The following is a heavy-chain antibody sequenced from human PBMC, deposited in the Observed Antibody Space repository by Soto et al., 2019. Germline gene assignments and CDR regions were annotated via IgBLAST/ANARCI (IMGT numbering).Heavy chain of an antibody. J-gene: IGHJ4*01. V-gene: IGHV1-3*01. CDR3: ASDIVATTGYYFDY. CDR2: INAGNGNT. D-gene: IGHD5-12*01. Sequence: ASVKVCCKASGYTFTSYAIHWVRQAPGQRLEWMGWINAGNGNTKYSQKFQGRVTITRDTSASTAYMELSSLRSEDTAVYYCASDIVATTGYYFDYWGQGTLVTVSS. CDR1: GYTFTSYA.